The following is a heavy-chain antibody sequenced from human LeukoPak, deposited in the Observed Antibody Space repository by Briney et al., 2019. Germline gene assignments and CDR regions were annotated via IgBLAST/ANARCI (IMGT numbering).Heavy chain of an antibody. V-gene: IGHV4-38-2*02. CDR3: ARMYSSGLNWFDP. CDR1: GYFISSGYY. CDR2: IHHSGST. Sequence: PSETLSLTCTVSGYFISSGYYWGWIRQPPGKGLQWIGSIHHSGSTYYNPSLKSRVTISVDTSKNQFSLKPSSVTAADTAVYYCARMYSSGLNWFDPWGQGTLVTVSS. J-gene: IGHJ5*02. D-gene: IGHD6-19*01.